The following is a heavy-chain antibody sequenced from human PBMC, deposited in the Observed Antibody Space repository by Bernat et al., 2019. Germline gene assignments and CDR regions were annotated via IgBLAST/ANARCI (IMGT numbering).Heavy chain of an antibody. Sequence: QVQLVESGGGVVQPGRSLRLSCAASGFTFSSYGMHWVRQAPGKGRGWVAVIWYDGSNKYYADYEKGRFTISRDNSKNTLYLQMNSLRAEDTAVYYCALDSSSSDYFDYWGQGTLVTVSS. V-gene: IGHV3-33*01. CDR2: IWYDGSNK. J-gene: IGHJ4*02. CDR3: ALDSSSSDYFDY. D-gene: IGHD6-6*01. CDR1: GFTFSSYG.